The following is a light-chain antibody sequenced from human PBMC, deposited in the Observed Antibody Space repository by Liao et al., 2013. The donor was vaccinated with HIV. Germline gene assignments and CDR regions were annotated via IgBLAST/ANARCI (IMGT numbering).Light chain of an antibody. CDR3: QAWDRNTAI. Sequence: SYEVTQPPSLSVSPGQTATISCSGDKLGDKYVCWYQQKPGQAPLMVIYQDIKRPSGIPERFSGSNSGNTATLTISGTQPTDEADYYCQAWDRNTAIFGGGTKLTVL. V-gene: IGLV3-1*01. CDR2: QDI. J-gene: IGLJ2*01. CDR1: KLGDKY.